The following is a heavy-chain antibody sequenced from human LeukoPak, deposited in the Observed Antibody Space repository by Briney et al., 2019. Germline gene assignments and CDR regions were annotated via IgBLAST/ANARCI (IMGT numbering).Heavy chain of an antibody. CDR2: IYYSGST. D-gene: IGHD2-2*01. Sequence: NPSETLSLTCTVSGGSISSSHYYWGWIRQPPGQGLEWIGSIYYSGSTYYNPSLKSRLTISVDTSKNQFSLKLSSVTAADTAVYYCARISCNGTSCYASRGAFDIWGQGTMVTVSS. CDR1: GGSISSSHYY. J-gene: IGHJ3*02. CDR3: ARISCNGTSCYASRGAFDI. V-gene: IGHV4-39*01.